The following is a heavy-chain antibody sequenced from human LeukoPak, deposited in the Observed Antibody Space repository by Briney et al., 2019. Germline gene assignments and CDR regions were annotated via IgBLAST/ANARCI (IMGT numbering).Heavy chain of an antibody. V-gene: IGHV3-74*01. CDR1: GFTFSSYL. CDR2: INSDGSST. D-gene: IGHD3-22*01. CDR3: AMGPYYYDSSGYYY. Sequence: GGSLRLSCAASGFTFSSYLMHWVRQAPGKGLVWVSRINSDGSSTSYADSVKGRFTISRDNAKNTLYLQMNSLRAEDTAVYYCAMGPYYYDSSGYYYWGQGTLVTVSS. J-gene: IGHJ4*02.